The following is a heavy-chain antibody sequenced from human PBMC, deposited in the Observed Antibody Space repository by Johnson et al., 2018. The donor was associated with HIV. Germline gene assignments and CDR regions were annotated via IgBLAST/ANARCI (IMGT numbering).Heavy chain of an antibody. CDR1: GFSFDHYG. CDR2: ISSSGSPI. V-gene: IGHV3-48*04. CDR3: AKQGEAYAFDI. D-gene: IGHD3-16*01. Sequence: VQLLESGGRVVRPGGSLRLSCVASGFSFDHYGMSWVRQAPGKGLEWVSYISSSGSPIYYADSVKGRFTISRDNAKNSLYLQMNSLRAEDTAVYYCAKQGEAYAFDIWGQGTMVTVSS. J-gene: IGHJ3*02.